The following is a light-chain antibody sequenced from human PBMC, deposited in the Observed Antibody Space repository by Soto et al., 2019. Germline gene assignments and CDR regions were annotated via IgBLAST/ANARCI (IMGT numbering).Light chain of an antibody. CDR3: SSYTSSSTVV. CDR2: NVG. Sequence: QSALTQPASVSASPGQSITISCTGNSSDVGGYNYVSWYQQHPGKAPKLMISNVGDRPSGVSHRFSGSKSGNTASLTISGLQTEDEAEYYCSSYTSSSTVVFGGGTQLTVL. V-gene: IGLV2-14*03. J-gene: IGLJ2*01. CDR1: SSDVGGYNY.